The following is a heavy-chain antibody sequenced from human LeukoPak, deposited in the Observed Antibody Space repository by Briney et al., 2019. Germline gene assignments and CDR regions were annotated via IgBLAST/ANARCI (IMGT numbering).Heavy chain of an antibody. Sequence: SETLSLTCAVSGGSISSYYWSWIRQPPGKGLEGIGDIYTSGSTNYNPSLKSRVTISVDTSKNQFSLKLTSVTAADTAVYYCASLDGGSYRGYDYWGQGTLVTVSS. CDR2: IYTSGST. J-gene: IGHJ4*02. D-gene: IGHD1-26*01. V-gene: IGHV4-4*09. CDR1: GGSISSYY. CDR3: ASLDGGSYRGYDY.